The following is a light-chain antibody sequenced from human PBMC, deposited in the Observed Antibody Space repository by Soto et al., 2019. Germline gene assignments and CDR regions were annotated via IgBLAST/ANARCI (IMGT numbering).Light chain of an antibody. CDR2: GAS. Sequence: EIVMTQSPATLSVSPGERATLSCRARQSVSSNLAWYQQKPGQAPRLLIYGASTRATGIPARFSGSGSGTEFTLTIRSLQSEDFAVYYCQQYNNWPSWTFGHGTKVQIK. CDR1: QSVSSN. V-gene: IGKV3-15*01. J-gene: IGKJ1*01. CDR3: QQYNNWPSWT.